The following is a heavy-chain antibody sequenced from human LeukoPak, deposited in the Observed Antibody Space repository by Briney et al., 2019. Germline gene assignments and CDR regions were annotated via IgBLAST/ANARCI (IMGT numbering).Heavy chain of an antibody. CDR1: GFTFSTYV. J-gene: IGHJ4*02. Sequence: GGSLRLSCSVSGFTFSTYVMHWVRQAPGKGLEYVSAISSNGDNTYYADSVKGRFTISRDNSKNTLYLQMSSLRPDDTAVYFCVRGTGYWGQGALVTVSS. V-gene: IGHV3-64D*06. CDR3: VRGTGY. CDR2: ISSNGDNT.